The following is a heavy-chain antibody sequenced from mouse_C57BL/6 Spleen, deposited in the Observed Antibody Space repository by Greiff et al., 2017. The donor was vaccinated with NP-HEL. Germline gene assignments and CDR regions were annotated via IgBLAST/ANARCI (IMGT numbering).Heavy chain of an antibody. J-gene: IGHJ3*01. CDR1: GFTFSSYG. Sequence: DVHLVESGGDLVKPGGSLKLSCAASGFTFSSYGMSWVRQTPDKRLEWVATISSGGSYTYYPDSVKGRFTISRDNAKNTLYLQMSSLKSEDTAMYYRARHKKAYWGQGTLVTVSA. CDR3: ARHKKAY. CDR2: ISSGGSYT. V-gene: IGHV5-6*01.